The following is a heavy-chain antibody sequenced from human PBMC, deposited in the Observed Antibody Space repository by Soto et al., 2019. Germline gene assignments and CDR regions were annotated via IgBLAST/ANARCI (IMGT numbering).Heavy chain of an antibody. CDR2: IHGSGETT. D-gene: IGHD1-26*01. Sequence: EEQLLESGGGLVPPGGSLRLSCAASGFTFSTYPMTWVRQAPGKGLEWVSSIHGSGETTYYAESVKGRFIISRDNSKNTLYLQMDSLGVDDTAVYFCARRSSGSYYAAFDVWGQGTMVTVSS. CDR3: ARRSSGSYYAAFDV. V-gene: IGHV3-23*01. J-gene: IGHJ3*01. CDR1: GFTFSTYP.